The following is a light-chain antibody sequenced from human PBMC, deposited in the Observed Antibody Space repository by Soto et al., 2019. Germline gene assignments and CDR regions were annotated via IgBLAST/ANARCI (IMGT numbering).Light chain of an antibody. J-gene: IGKJ1*01. V-gene: IGKV1-5*01. CDR2: DAS. CDR1: QSISSW. CDR3: QQYNSYSGT. Sequence: DILTTQYTSTLSASVGDRVTITCRASQSISSWLAWYQQKPGKAPKLLIYDASSLESGVPSRFSGSGSGTEFTLTISSLQPDDFATYYCQQYNSYSGTFGQGTKVDI.